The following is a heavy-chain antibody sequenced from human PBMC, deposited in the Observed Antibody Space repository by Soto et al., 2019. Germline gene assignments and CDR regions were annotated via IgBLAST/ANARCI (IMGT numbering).Heavy chain of an antibody. CDR1: GFTFDDYA. Sequence: EVQLEESGGALVQPGRSLRLSCAASGFTFDDYAMYWVRQVLGKGLEWVSSISWNSGNIGYADSVKGRFTPSRDNAENSLYLQMNSLRPEDTALYYCVRSKGGYSYGNPFDYWGQGTLVTVSS. V-gene: IGHV3-9*01. D-gene: IGHD5-18*01. J-gene: IGHJ4*02. CDR3: VRSKGGYSYGNPFDY. CDR2: ISWNSGNI.